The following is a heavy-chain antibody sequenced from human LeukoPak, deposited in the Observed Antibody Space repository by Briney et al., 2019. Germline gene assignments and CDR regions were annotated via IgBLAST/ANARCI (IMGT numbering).Heavy chain of an antibody. CDR1: GFTFSSYA. CDR3: VREGRHKYWGSPYYYMDV. J-gene: IGHJ6*03. V-gene: IGHV3-74*01. CDR2: INSDGSST. Sequence: GGSLRLSCAASGFTFSSYAMSWVRQAPGKGLVWVSQINSDGSSTTYADSVKGRFAISRDNAKNTLFLQMNSLRAEDTAVYYCVREGRHKYWGSPYYYMDVWGKGTTVTVSS. D-gene: IGHD2-8*02.